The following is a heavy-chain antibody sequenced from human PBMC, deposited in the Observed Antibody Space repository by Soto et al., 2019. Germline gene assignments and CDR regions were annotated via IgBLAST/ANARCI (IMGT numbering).Heavy chain of an antibody. CDR1: GFTFSSYA. J-gene: IGHJ6*03. D-gene: IGHD3-3*01. CDR2: ISGSGGST. Sequence: GGSLRLSCAASGFTFSSYAMSWVRQPPGKGLEWVSTISGSGGSTYYADSVKGRFTISRDNSKNTLYLQMNSLRAEDTAVYYCAKYPRITIFGVVRHYYYYMDVWGKGTTVTVSS. CDR3: AKYPRITIFGVVRHYYYYMDV. V-gene: IGHV3-23*01.